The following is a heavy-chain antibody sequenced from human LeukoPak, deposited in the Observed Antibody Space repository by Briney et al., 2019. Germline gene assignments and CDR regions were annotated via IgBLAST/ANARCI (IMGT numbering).Heavy chain of an antibody. D-gene: IGHD2-2*01. CDR1: GFTFSSYA. Sequence: TGGSLRLSCAASGFTFSSYAMSWVRQAPGKGLEWVSAISGSGGSTYYADSVKGRFTISRDNSKNTLYLQMNSLRAEDTAVYYCAKGSCSSTSCPRGFDYWGQGTLVTVSS. CDR3: AKGSCSSTSCPRGFDY. J-gene: IGHJ4*02. V-gene: IGHV3-23*01. CDR2: ISGSGGST.